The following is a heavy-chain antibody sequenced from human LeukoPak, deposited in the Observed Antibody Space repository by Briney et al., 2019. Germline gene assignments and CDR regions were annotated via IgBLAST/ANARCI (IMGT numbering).Heavy chain of an antibody. J-gene: IGHJ4*02. CDR3: ARGQKYTSGYRVTELGSRYSDY. Sequence: SETLSLTCTVSGGSISNYYWNWIRQPPGKGLEWIGYIFYSGRTNYNPSLKSRVTLSVDTSKNWFSLRLTSVTAADTAVYYCARGQKYTSGYRVTELGSRYSDYWGQGARVTVSP. CDR2: IFYSGRT. CDR1: GGSISNYY. V-gene: IGHV4-59*01. D-gene: IGHD5-18*01.